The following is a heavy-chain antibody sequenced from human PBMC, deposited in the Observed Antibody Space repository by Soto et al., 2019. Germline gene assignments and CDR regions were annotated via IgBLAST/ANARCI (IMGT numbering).Heavy chain of an antibody. CDR1: GFTFSSYA. CDR3: AKRGSGSHYID. CDR2: ISGSGGST. J-gene: IGHJ4*02. Sequence: EVQLLESGGGLVQPGGSLRLSCAASGFTFSSYAMSWVRQAPGKGLERVSVISGSGGSTYYADSVKGRFTISRDNSKNTLYLQMNSLRAEDTAVYYCAKRGSGSHYIDWGQGTLVTVSS. D-gene: IGHD1-26*01. V-gene: IGHV3-23*01.